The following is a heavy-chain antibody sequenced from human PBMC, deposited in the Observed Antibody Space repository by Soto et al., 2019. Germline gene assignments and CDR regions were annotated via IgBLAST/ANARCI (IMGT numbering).Heavy chain of an antibody. CDR2: ISYDGSNK. J-gene: IGHJ6*02. V-gene: IGHV3-30*04. CDR1: GFTFSSYA. CDR3: ATSDYYGSGSYYNYYYYGMDV. D-gene: IGHD3-10*01. Sequence: GGSLRLSCAASGFTFSSYAMHWVRQAPGKGLEWVAVISYDGSNKYYADSVKGRFTISRDNSTNTLYLQMNSLRAEDTAVYYCATSDYYGSGSYYNYYYYGMDVWGQGTTVTVSS.